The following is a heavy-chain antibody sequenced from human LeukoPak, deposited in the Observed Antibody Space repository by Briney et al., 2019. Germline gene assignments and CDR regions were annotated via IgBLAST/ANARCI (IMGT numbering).Heavy chain of an antibody. J-gene: IGHJ6*02. D-gene: IGHD5-18*01. V-gene: IGHV3-33*01. CDR3: ARDVETLLNRMDV. Sequence: GGSLRLSCAASRFSCADFGMHWVRQAPGKGLEWVAVLWNGGFDHFYRDSVRGRFTISRDVSKNTLYLQMDGLRADDTAVYYCARDVETLLNRMDVWGQGTTVIVSS. CDR1: RFSCADFG. CDR2: LWNGGFDH.